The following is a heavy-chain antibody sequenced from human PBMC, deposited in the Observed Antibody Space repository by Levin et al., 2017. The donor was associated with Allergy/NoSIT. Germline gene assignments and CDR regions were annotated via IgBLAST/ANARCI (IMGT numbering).Heavy chain of an antibody. V-gene: IGHV3-30*18. CDR2: ISYDGSLK. Sequence: GGSLRLSCAASGFTFSTYAMHWVRQAPGKGLEWVALISYDGSLKYYADSVKGRFTISRDNSKYTLYLQTNSLRAEDTAVYYCAKADDSEVAVVGSREQYYYAMDVWGQGTTVTVSS. D-gene: IGHD2-15*01. CDR1: GFTFSTYA. J-gene: IGHJ6*02. CDR3: AKADDSEVAVVGSREQYYYAMDV.